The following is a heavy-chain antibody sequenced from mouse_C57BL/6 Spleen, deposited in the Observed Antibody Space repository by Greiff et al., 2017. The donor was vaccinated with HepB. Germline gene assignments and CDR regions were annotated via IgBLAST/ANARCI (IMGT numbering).Heavy chain of an antibody. Sequence: EVKLQESGAELVRPGASVKLSCTASGFNIKDDYMHWVKQRPEQGLEWIGWIDPENGDTEYASKFQGKATITADTSSNTAYLQLSSLTSEDTAVYYCTDYYYGSSSWFAYWGQGPLVTVSA. J-gene: IGHJ3*01. V-gene: IGHV14-4*01. CDR3: TDYYYGSSSWFAY. D-gene: IGHD1-1*01. CDR2: IDPENGDT. CDR1: GFNIKDDY.